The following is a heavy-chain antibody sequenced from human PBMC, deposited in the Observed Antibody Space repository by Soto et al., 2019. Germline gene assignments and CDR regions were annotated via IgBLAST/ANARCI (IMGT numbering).Heavy chain of an antibody. D-gene: IGHD3-3*01. CDR3: ARVLREWLTYYYYYYMDV. Sequence: SETLSLTCTVSGGSISSSSYYWGWIRQPPGKGLEWIGSIYYSGSTYYNPSLKSRVTISVDTSKNQFSLKLSSVTAADTAVYYCARVLREWLTYYYYYYMDVWGKGTTVTVSS. CDR1: GGSISSSSYY. J-gene: IGHJ6*03. CDR2: IYYSGST. V-gene: IGHV4-39*01.